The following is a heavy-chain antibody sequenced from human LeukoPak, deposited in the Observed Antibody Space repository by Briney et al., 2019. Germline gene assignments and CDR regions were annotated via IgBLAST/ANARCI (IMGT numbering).Heavy chain of an antibody. CDR2: ISSNGGST. J-gene: IGHJ4*02. Sequence: GGSLRLSCAASGFTFSDHYMHWVRQAPGKGLEYVSAISSNGGSTYYANSVKGRFTISRDNSKNTLYLQMGSLRAEDMAVYYCARVRPINYYDSSGPEYYFDYWGQGTLVTVSS. CDR1: GFTFSDHY. D-gene: IGHD3-22*01. V-gene: IGHV3-64*01. CDR3: ARVRPINYYDSSGPEYYFDY.